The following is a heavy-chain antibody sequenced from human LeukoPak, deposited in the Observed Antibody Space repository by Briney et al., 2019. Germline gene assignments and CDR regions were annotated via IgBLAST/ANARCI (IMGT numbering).Heavy chain of an antibody. CDR2: IWYDGSNK. CDR1: GFTFSSYG. V-gene: IGHV3-30*02. Sequence: GGSLRLSCAASGFTFSSYGMHWVRQAPGKGLEWVAVIWYDGSNKYYADSVKGRFTISRDNSKNTLYLQMNSLRAEDTAVYYCAGGHCGGDCYNWFDPWGQGTLVTVSS. CDR3: AGGHCGGDCYNWFDP. D-gene: IGHD2-21*01. J-gene: IGHJ5*02.